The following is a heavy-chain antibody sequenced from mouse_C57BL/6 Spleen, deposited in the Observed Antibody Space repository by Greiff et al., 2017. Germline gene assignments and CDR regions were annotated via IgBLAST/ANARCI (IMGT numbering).Heavy chain of an antibody. CDR1: GFTFSSYA. J-gene: IGHJ3*01. D-gene: IGHD2-4*01. Sequence: EVKLMESGGGLVKPGGSLKLSCAASGFTFSSYAMSWVRQTPEKRLEWVATISDGGSYTYYPDNVKGRFPISRDNAKNNLYLQMSHLKSEDTAMYYCAREEGYDYYWFAYWGQGTLVTVSA. V-gene: IGHV5-4*01. CDR3: AREEGYDYYWFAY. CDR2: ISDGGSYT.